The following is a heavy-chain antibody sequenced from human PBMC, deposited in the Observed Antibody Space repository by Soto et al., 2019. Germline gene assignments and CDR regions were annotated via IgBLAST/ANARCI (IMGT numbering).Heavy chain of an antibody. CDR3: ARDPGVNPHRFDY. V-gene: IGHV3-7*03. CDR2: IRQDGREE. CDR1: GFSFSIYS. D-gene: IGHD2-8*01. Sequence: EVRLVESGGGLVQPGESLTLSCAASGFSFSIYSMTWVRQAPGKGLEWVANIRQDGREEFYVDSVKGRFTISRDNAKNSLYLQMNTLRADDTAVYYCARDPGVNPHRFDYWGQGTQVTVSS. J-gene: IGHJ4*02.